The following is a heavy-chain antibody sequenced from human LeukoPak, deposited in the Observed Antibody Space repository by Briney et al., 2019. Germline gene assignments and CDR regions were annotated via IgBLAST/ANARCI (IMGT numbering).Heavy chain of an antibody. D-gene: IGHD6-19*01. CDR1: GYTFTGYY. V-gene: IGHV1-2*02. CDR3: ARVRRAGAVAGCCNNWFDP. J-gene: IGHJ5*02. Sequence: ASVKVSCKASGYTFTGYYMHWVRQAPGQGLEWMGWINPNSGGTNYAQKFQGRVTMTRDTSISTAYMELSRLRSDDTAVYYCARVRRAGAVAGCCNNWFDPWGQGTLVTVSS. CDR2: INPNSGGT.